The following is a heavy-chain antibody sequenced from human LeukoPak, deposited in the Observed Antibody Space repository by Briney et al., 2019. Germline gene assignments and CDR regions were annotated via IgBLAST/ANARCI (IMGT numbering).Heavy chain of an antibody. Sequence: PSETLSLTCTVSGGSISSGGYYWSWFRQPPGKGLEWIGFIYYSGKSYYKPSLKSRVTISVDTSKNQFSLRLNSVAAADTAVYYCARDNEWFGIDYWGQGTLVTVSS. CDR2: IYYSGKS. CDR3: ARDNEWFGIDY. D-gene: IGHD3-10*01. J-gene: IGHJ4*02. V-gene: IGHV4-31*03. CDR1: GGSISSGGYY.